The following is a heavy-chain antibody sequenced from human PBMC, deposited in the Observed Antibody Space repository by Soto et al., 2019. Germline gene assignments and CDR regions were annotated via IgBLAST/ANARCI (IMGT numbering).Heavy chain of an antibody. V-gene: IGHV4-34*01. Sequence: SETLSLTCAVYGGSFSGYYWSWIRQPPGKGLEWIGEINHSGSTNYNPSLKSRVTISVDTSKNQFSLKLSSVTAADTAVYYCARGRYGSGSLNQWGQGTLVTVSS. CDR2: INHSGST. J-gene: IGHJ4*02. D-gene: IGHD3-10*01. CDR3: ARGRYGSGSLNQ. CDR1: GGSFSGYY.